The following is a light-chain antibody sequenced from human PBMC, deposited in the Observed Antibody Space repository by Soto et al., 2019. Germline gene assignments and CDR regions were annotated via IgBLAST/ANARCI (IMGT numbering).Light chain of an antibody. CDR3: LQYNTYPWT. J-gene: IGKJ1*01. Sequence: DIQMPQSPSSLSASVGDRVTITCRSSQGIRNDLDWYQQKPEKAPARLIYAASRLQSGVPSRFSGSGSGTEFTLTISSLQAEDFATYYCLQYNTYPWTFGQGTQVEIK. CDR1: QGIRND. V-gene: IGKV1-17*01. CDR2: AAS.